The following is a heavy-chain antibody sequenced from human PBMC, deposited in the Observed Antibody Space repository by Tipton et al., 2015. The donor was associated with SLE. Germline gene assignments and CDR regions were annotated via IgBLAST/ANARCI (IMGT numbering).Heavy chain of an antibody. Sequence: TLSLTCAISGDSISSTKWWTWVRQAPGRGLEWIGEIYHSGSTNYNPSLKSRVTISVGTSKNQFSLKLSSVTAADTAVYYCARGLRITMVRGVPFDYWGQGTLVTVSS. CDR1: GDSISSTKW. D-gene: IGHD3-10*01. CDR2: IYHSGST. J-gene: IGHJ4*02. CDR3: ARGLRITMVRGVPFDY. V-gene: IGHV4-4*02.